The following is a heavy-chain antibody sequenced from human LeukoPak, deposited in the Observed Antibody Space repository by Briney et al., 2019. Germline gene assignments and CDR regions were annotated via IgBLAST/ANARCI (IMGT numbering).Heavy chain of an antibody. Sequence: GASVKVSCKASGYTFTGYYMHWVRQAPGQGLEWMGWINPNSGGTKYAQKFQGRVTMTRDTSISTAYMELSSLTSDDTAVYYCARDLPPAPWNGMDVWGQGTTVTVSS. D-gene: IGHD2-2*01. CDR3: ARDLPPAPWNGMDV. V-gene: IGHV1-2*02. CDR1: GYTFTGYY. CDR2: INPNSGGT. J-gene: IGHJ6*02.